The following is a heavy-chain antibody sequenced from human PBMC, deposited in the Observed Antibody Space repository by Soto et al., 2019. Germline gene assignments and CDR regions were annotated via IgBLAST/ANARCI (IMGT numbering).Heavy chain of an antibody. Sequence: SETLSLTSTVSGGSISSGDYYWSWIRQPPGKGLEWIGYIYYSGSTYYNPSLKSRVTISVDTSKNQFSLKLSSVTAADTAVYYCASSIPKRYCSGGSCYRDAFDIWGQGTMVTVSS. V-gene: IGHV4-30-4*01. CDR2: IYYSGST. D-gene: IGHD2-15*01. J-gene: IGHJ3*02. CDR3: ASSIPKRYCSGGSCYRDAFDI. CDR1: GGSISSGDYY.